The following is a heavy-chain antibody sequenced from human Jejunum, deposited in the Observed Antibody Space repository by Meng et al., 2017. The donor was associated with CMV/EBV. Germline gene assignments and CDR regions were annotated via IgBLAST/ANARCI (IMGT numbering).Heavy chain of an antibody. V-gene: IGHV4-39*01. J-gene: IGHJ1*01. D-gene: IGHD5-24*01. CDR3: TRRQKATSLREF. Sequence: IITSDYDWGGVRQPPGKGREWIATTDYVGTTDYNPSLRSRVTIPVDTSKNQLSLKLTSVTAADTGVYYCTRRQKATSLREFWGQGALVTVSS. CDR2: TDYVGTT. CDR1: IITSDYD.